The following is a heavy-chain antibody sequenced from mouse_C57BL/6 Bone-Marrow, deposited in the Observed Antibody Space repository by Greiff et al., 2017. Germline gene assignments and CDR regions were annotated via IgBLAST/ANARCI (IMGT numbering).Heavy chain of an antibody. D-gene: IGHD1-1*01. CDR2: INYDGSST. J-gene: IGHJ3*01. CDR1: GFTFSDYY. Sequence: DVQLVESEGGLVQPGSSMKLSCTASGFTFSDYYMAWVRQVPEKGLEWVANINYDGSSTYYLDSLKSRFIISRGNAKNILYLQMSSLKSEDTATYYCARVNYGSSAWFAYWGQGTLVTVSA. V-gene: IGHV5-16*01. CDR3: ARVNYGSSAWFAY.